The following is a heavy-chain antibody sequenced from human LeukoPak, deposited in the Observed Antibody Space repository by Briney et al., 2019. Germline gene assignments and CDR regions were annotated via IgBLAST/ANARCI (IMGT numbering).Heavy chain of an antibody. CDR2: INPNSGGT. CDR1: GYTFTGYY. D-gene: IGHD4-17*01. Sequence: ASVKVSCKASGYTFTGYYMHWVRQAPGQGLEWMGWINPNSGGTNHAQKFQGRVTMTRDTSISTAYMELSRLRSDDTAVYYCARAPAYGDYIYFDYWGQGTLVTVSS. CDR3: ARAPAYGDYIYFDY. J-gene: IGHJ4*02. V-gene: IGHV1-2*02.